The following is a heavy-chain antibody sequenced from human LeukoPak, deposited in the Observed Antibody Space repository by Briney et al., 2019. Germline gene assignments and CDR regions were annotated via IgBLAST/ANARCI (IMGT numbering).Heavy chain of an antibody. J-gene: IGHJ4*02. D-gene: IGHD1-26*01. Sequence: GGSLRLSCAASGFTFDDYAMHWVRQAPGKGLQYVSGISSNGGNTYNADSVKGRFTISRDNSKNTVDLQMSSLRAEDTAVYYCVKRSGLYFDYWGQGTLVTVSS. CDR3: VKRSGLYFDY. CDR2: ISSNGGNT. CDR1: GFTFDDYA. V-gene: IGHV3-64D*09.